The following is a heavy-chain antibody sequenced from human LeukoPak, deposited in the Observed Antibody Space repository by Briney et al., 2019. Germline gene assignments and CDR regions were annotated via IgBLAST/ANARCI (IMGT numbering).Heavy chain of an antibody. CDR3: ARGSSSSSWPFYY. Sequence: PSETLSLTCTVSGGSISSYYWSWIRQPPGKELEWIGYIHYSGSTNYNPSLKSRVTMSVDTSKNQFSLKLTSVTAADTAVYYCARGSSSSSWPFYYWGQGTLVTVSS. CDR1: GGSISSYY. V-gene: IGHV4-59*01. D-gene: IGHD6-13*01. CDR2: IHYSGST. J-gene: IGHJ4*02.